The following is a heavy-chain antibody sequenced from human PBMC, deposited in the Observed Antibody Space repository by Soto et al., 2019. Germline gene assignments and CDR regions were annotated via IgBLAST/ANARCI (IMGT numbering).Heavy chain of an antibody. CDR2: IYYSGST. D-gene: IGHD3-22*01. J-gene: IGHJ5*02. CDR1: GGSISSYY. CDR3: ARVPIGYDSSGYSNWFDP. Sequence: PSETLSLTCTVSGGSISSYYWSWIRQPPGKGLEWIGYIYYSGSTNYNPSLKSRVTISVDTSKNQFSLKLSSVTAADTAVYYCARVPIGYDSSGYSNWFDPWGQGTLVTVSS. V-gene: IGHV4-59*01.